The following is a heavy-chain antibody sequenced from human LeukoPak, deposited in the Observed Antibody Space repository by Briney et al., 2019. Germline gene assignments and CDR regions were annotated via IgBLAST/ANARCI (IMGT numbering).Heavy chain of an antibody. Sequence: GASVKVSCKASGYTFTDYYIHWVRQAPGQGLEWMEWINPNTGGTNYAQKFQGRVTMTRDTSISTAYMEVSRLNSDDTAFYYCARIYRGPDYWGQGTLVTVSS. D-gene: IGHD3-10*01. CDR1: GYTFTDYY. V-gene: IGHV1-2*02. J-gene: IGHJ4*02. CDR2: INPNTGGT. CDR3: ARIYRGPDY.